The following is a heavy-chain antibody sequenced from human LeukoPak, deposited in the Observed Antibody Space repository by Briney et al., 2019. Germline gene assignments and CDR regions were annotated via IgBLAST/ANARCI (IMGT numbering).Heavy chain of an antibody. CDR3: AKVRIAAAGRWFDP. J-gene: IGHJ5*02. CDR2: ISAIGGGT. Sequence: GGSLRLSCAASRFTFSSYAMTFSSYAMSWVRQAPGKGLVVVSSISAIGGGTYYTDSVKGRFTISRDNSKNMLYLQMNSLRAEDTAVYYCAKVRIAAAGRWFDPWGQGTLVTVSS. V-gene: IGHV3-23*01. D-gene: IGHD6-13*01. CDR1: RFTFSSYAMTFSSYA.